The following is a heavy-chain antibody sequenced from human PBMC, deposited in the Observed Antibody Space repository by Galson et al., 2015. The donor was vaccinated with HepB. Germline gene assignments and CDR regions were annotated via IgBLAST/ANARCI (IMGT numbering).Heavy chain of an antibody. V-gene: IGHV3-7*03. Sequence: SLRLSCAASEFTFSRYWMNWVRQAPGKGLEWVANIKQDGGERNYVDSVKGRFVISRDNAKNSLYLQMNSLRAEDTAVYFCARDLNYMDAWGQGTLVTVSS. J-gene: IGHJ5*02. D-gene: IGHD3-10*01. CDR2: IKQDGGER. CDR1: EFTFSRYW. CDR3: ARDLNYMDA.